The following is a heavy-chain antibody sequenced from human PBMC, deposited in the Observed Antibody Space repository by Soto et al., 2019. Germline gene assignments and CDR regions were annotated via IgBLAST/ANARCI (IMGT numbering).Heavy chain of an antibody. CDR2: IVPIYRTA. CDR3: VRDSGAKLSSS. Sequence: QVQLVQSGAEVKKPGSSVKVSCKASGGTFSSYRINWVRQAPGQGLEWVGGIVPIYRTADYAQKFQGRVTITADESARTSYMELRSLKSHDTAVYYCVRDSGAKLSSSWGQGTLVTVS. D-gene: IGHD6-13*01. CDR1: GGTFSSYR. J-gene: IGHJ4*02. V-gene: IGHV1-69*01.